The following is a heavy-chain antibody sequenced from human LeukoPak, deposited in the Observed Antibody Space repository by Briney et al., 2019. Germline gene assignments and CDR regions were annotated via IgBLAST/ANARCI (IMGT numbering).Heavy chain of an antibody. CDR3: ARDRREYSSSHPLDY. CDR1: GFTFSSYW. CDR2: IKQDGSEK. Sequence: QPGGSLRLSCAASGFTFSSYWMSWVRQAPGKGLEWVANIKQDGSEKYYVDSVKGRFTISRDNAKNSLYLQMNSLRAEDTAVYYCARDRREYSSSHPLDYWGQGTLVTVSS. D-gene: IGHD6-6*01. J-gene: IGHJ4*02. V-gene: IGHV3-7*01.